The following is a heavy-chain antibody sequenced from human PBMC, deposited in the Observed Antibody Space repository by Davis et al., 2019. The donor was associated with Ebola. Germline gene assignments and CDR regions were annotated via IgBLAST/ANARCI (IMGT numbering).Heavy chain of an antibody. D-gene: IGHD6-19*01. V-gene: IGHV3-23*01. CDR1: GFVFRNYV. CDR2: LGTSADT. CDR3: AKDTSNVWFDV. J-gene: IGHJ3*01. Sequence: GGSLRLSCAASGFVFRNYVMSWVRQAPGKGLEWVSTLGTSADTYYADSVKGRFTISRDNSKNTLHLQMNSLRVEDTAIYYCAKDTSNVWFDVWGQGTTVTVSS.